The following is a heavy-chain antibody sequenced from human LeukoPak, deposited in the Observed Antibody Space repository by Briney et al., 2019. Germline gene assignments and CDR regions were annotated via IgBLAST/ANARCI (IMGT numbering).Heavy chain of an antibody. Sequence: GGSLRLSCAASGFTFGSYSMNWVRQAPGKGLEWVSYISSSSSTIYYADSVKGRFTISRDNARNSLYLQMNSLRAEDTAVYYCARWGIDAFDIWGQGTMVTVSS. CDR1: GFTFGSYS. J-gene: IGHJ3*02. V-gene: IGHV3-48*04. CDR2: ISSSSSTI. D-gene: IGHD3-16*01. CDR3: ARWGIDAFDI.